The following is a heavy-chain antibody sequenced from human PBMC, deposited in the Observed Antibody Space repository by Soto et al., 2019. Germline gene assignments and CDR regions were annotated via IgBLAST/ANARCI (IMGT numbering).Heavy chain of an antibody. CDR1: GFTFSSYG. D-gene: IGHD5-18*01. CDR2: ISYDGSNK. J-gene: IGHJ3*02. V-gene: IGHV3-30*03. CDR3: ARDPTAMVTLAAFDI. Sequence: QPGGSLRLSCAASGFTFSSYGMHWVRQAPGKGLEWVAVISYDGSNKYYADSVKGRFTISRDNSKNTLYLQMNSLRAEDTAVYYCARDPTAMVTLAAFDIWGQGTMVTVSS.